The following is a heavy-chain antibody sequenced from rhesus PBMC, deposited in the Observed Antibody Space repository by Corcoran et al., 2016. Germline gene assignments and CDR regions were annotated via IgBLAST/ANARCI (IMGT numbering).Heavy chain of an antibody. Sequence: QVQLQESGPGVVKASETLSLTCAVSGGSISGYYLWSWIRQPPGKGLELIGYIYGGSGSTSYTPSIKIRVIISIDTSKNPFSRKVNSVTAADTAVYYCARSLRYYSGSYYPDFDYWGQGVLVTVSS. CDR1: GGSISGYYL. V-gene: IGHV4-106*01. CDR3: ARSLRYYSGSYYPDFDY. D-gene: IGHD3-16*01. CDR2: IYGGSGST. J-gene: IGHJ4*01.